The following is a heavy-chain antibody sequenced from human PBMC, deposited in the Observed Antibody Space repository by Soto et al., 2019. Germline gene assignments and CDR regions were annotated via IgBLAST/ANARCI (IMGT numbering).Heavy chain of an antibody. J-gene: IGHJ4*02. CDR2: IYSGGST. CDR3: ASSSRYFFDY. CDR1: GFTVSSNY. Sequence: GGSLRLSCAASGFTVSSNYMSWVRQAPGKGLEWVSVIYSGGSTYYADSVKGRFTISRHNSKNTLYLQMNSLRAGDTAVYYCASSSRYFFDYWGQGTLVTVSS. V-gene: IGHV3-53*04.